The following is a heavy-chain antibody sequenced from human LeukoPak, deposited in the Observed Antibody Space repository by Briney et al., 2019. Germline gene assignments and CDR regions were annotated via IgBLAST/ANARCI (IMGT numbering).Heavy chain of an antibody. J-gene: IGHJ6*03. CDR3: ARVEATTARSYYYYYMDV. Sequence: GGSLRLSCSASGFSFTSYAMNWVRQAPGKGLEWVSSIITGSSYMSYADSVRGRFSVSRDNAKNSLYLEMNSLRAEDTAVYYCARVEATTARSYYYYYMDVWGKGTTVTVSS. CDR2: IITGSSYM. V-gene: IGHV3-21*06. D-gene: IGHD1-1*01. CDR1: GFSFTSYA.